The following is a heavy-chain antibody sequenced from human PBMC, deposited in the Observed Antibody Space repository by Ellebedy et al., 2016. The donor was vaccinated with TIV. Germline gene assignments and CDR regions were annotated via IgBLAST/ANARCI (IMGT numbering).Heavy chain of an antibody. CDR1: GYTFTSYG. CDR2: ISAYNGNT. V-gene: IGHV1-18*01. Sequence: GSVKVSCKASGYTFTSYGISWVRQAPGQGLEWMGWISAYNGNTNYAQKLQGRVTMTTDTSTSTAYMELRSLRSDDTAVYYCARDPYRETASITMVRGMKNGMDVWGQGTTVTVSS. D-gene: IGHD3-10*01. CDR3: ARDPYRETASITMVRGMKNGMDV. J-gene: IGHJ6*02.